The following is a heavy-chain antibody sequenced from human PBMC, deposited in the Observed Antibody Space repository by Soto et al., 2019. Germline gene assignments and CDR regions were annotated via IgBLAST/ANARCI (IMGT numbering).Heavy chain of an antibody. Sequence: SETLSLTCAVYGGSFSGYYWSWLRQPPGKGLEWIGEINHSGSPNYNPSLKSRVTISVDTSKNQFSLKMTSVTAADTAVYYCATANWSHHYFDPWGQGTLVTVSS. CDR3: ATANWSHHYFDP. V-gene: IGHV4-34*01. D-gene: IGHD1-1*01. J-gene: IGHJ5*02. CDR2: INHSGSP. CDR1: GGSFSGYY.